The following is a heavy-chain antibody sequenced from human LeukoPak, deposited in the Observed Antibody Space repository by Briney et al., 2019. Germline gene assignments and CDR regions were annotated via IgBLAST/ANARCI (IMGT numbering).Heavy chain of an antibody. D-gene: IGHD3-9*01. Sequence: PGGSLRLSCAASGFTFSSYGMSWVRQAPGKGLEWVSGISPNGVITYYADSVKGRFTISRDNSKGTVYLQMNSLRAEDTAVYYCVRDYENLTGSKTRFHYWGQGTLVTVSS. V-gene: IGHV3-23*01. CDR3: VRDYENLTGSKTRFHY. J-gene: IGHJ4*02. CDR1: GFTFSSYG. CDR2: ISPNGVIT.